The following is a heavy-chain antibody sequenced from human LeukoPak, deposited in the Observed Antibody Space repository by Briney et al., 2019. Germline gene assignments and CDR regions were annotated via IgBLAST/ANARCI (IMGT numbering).Heavy chain of an antibody. D-gene: IGHD6-13*01. CDR3: ARPDSSSWYGEYFRH. CDR1: GGSISSSSYY. CDR2: IYYSGST. J-gene: IGHJ1*01. Sequence: PSETLSLTCTVSGGSISSSSYYWGWIRQPPGKGLEWIGSIYYSGSTYYNPSLKSRVTISVDTSKNQFSLKLSSVTAADTAVYYCARPDSSSWYGEYFRHWGQGTLVTVSS. V-gene: IGHV4-39*01.